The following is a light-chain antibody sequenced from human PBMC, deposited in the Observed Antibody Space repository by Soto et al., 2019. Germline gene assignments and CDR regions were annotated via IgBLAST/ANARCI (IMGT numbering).Light chain of an antibody. CDR1: QSVSNNY. V-gene: IGKV3-20*01. CDR2: DAS. CDR3: QQFSSYPLT. Sequence: EIVLAESPGTLSLSPGERATLSCRASQSVSNNYLAWYQQKPGQAPRLLISDASTRASGIPARFSGSGSGTDFTLTISRLEPEDFAVYYCQQFSSYPLTFGGGTKVDIK. J-gene: IGKJ4*01.